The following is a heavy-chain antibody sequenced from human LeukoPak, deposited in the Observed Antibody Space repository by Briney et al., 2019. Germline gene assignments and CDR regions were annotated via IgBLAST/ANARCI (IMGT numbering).Heavy chain of an antibody. CDR3: ARDHNSDYDLFDS. CDR2: IRSKAYGGTT. J-gene: IGHJ4*02. D-gene: IGHD5-12*01. V-gene: IGHV3-49*04. Sequence: GGSLRLSCTASGFTFGDYAMSWVRQAPGKGLEWVGFIRSKAYGGTTEYAASVKGRFTISRDDSKNIAYLQLNSLKTEDTAVYYCARDHNSDYDLFDSWGQGTLVTVSS. CDR1: GFTFGDYA.